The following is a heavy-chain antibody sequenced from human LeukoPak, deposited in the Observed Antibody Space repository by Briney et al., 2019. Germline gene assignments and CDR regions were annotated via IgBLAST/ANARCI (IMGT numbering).Heavy chain of an antibody. Sequence: PGGSLRLSCAASGFTFSSYWMHWVRQAPGKGLVWVSRINSDGSSTSYADSVKGRFTMSRDNAKNTLYLQMNSLRAEDTAVYYCARGPYDILTGYYGYYFDYWGQGTLVTVSS. CDR3: ARGPYDILTGYYGYYFDY. J-gene: IGHJ4*02. D-gene: IGHD3-9*01. V-gene: IGHV3-74*01. CDR2: INSDGSST. CDR1: GFTFSSYW.